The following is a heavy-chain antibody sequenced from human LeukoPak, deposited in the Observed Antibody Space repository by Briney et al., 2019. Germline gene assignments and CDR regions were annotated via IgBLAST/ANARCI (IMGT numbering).Heavy chain of an antibody. J-gene: IGHJ6*03. CDR2: ISGSGDNI. V-gene: IGHV3-23*01. CDR1: GFTLSSYG. Sequence: PGGTLRLSRAASGFTLSSYGMSWVRQAPGKGPEWVSAISGSGDNIYYADSVKGRFTISRDNSKNTLYLQMKSLRAEDTAVYYCAKGGGYEAQYYYYYLDVWGKGTTVTISS. D-gene: IGHD5-12*01. CDR3: AKGGGYEAQYYYYYLDV.